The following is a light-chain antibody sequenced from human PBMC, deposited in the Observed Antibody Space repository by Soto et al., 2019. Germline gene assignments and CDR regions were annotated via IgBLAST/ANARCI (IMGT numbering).Light chain of an antibody. CDR1: QSVSSY. CDR3: QQRSNWPPLT. Sequence: ERVLTQSPATLSLSTGERATLSCRASQSVSSYLAWYQQKPGQAPRLLIYDASNRATGIPARFSGSGSGTDFTLTISSLEPEDFAVYYCQQRSNWPPLTFGGGTKVDIK. V-gene: IGKV3-11*01. CDR2: DAS. J-gene: IGKJ4*01.